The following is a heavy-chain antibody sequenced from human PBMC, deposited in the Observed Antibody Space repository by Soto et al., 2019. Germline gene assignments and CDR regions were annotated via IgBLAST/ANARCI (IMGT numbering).Heavy chain of an antibody. Sequence: QVQLQQWGAGLLKPSETLSLTCAVYGGSFSGYYWSWIRQPPGKGLEWIGEINHSGSTNYNPSLKSPVPITVDTSKNQFSLTLSSVTAADTAVYYCARGKVGYCSGGSCYSNIVYYFAYWGQGTLVTVSS. CDR1: GGSFSGYY. V-gene: IGHV4-34*01. J-gene: IGHJ4*02. CDR2: INHSGST. D-gene: IGHD2-15*01. CDR3: ARGKVGYCSGGSCYSNIVYYFAY.